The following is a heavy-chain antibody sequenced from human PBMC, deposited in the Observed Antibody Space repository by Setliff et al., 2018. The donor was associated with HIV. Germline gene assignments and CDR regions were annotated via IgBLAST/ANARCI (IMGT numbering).Heavy chain of an antibody. CDR2: IDWDGDK. J-gene: IGHJ4*02. D-gene: IGHD7-27*01. V-gene: IGHV2-70*17. CDR1: GFSLTTSDMC. CDR3: ARMIRVPNHFDY. Sequence: SGPTLVNPTQILTPTCTFSGFSLTTSDMCVSWIRQPPGKALEWLARIDWDGDKFYNTSLKTRLTISKDTSKNQVVLTMTNMDPVDTGTYYCARMIRVPNHFDYWGQGTPVTVSS.